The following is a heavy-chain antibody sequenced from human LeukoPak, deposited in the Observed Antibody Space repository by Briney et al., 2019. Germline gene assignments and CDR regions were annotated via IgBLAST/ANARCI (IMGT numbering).Heavy chain of an antibody. CDR2: LSGSGGST. V-gene: IGHV3-23*01. D-gene: IGHD1-26*01. J-gene: IGHJ4*02. CDR1: GFTFSSYA. CDR3: AKNIGRYEE. Sequence: GGSLRLSCVVSGFTFSSYAMSWLRQAPGKGLEWVSGLSGSGGSTYYADSVKGRFTISGDNSRNTLYLQMNSLRAEDTAVYYCAKNIGRYEEWGQGTLVTVSS.